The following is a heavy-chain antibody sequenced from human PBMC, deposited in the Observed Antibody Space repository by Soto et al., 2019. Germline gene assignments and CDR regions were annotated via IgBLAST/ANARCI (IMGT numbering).Heavy chain of an antibody. V-gene: IGHV3-9*01. CDR3: VKDKSAGSSGWTGFDY. J-gene: IGHJ4*02. Sequence: GGSLRLSCAASGFTFDNYAIHWVRQTPGKGLEWVSGINWNSGLIVYVNSVKGRFTISGDNAKNSLYLQVSSLKTEDTALYYCVKDKSAGSSGWTGFDYWGQGTLVTVSS. D-gene: IGHD6-19*01. CDR1: GFTFDNYA. CDR2: INWNSGLI.